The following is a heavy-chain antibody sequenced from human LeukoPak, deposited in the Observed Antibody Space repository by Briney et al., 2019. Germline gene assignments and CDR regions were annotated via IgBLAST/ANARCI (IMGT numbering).Heavy chain of an antibody. J-gene: IGHJ4*02. CDR2: ISSTANGYAT. Sequence: GGSLRLSCAASGFTFSGSALHWVRQSSGKGLEWVSRISSTANGYATAYAASVKGRFTISRDDSKNTAYLQMDSLKTEDTAVYYCTGNYYGSGSYADFDYWGQGTLVTVSS. V-gene: IGHV3-73*01. CDR1: GFTFSGSA. D-gene: IGHD3-10*01. CDR3: TGNYYGSGSYADFDY.